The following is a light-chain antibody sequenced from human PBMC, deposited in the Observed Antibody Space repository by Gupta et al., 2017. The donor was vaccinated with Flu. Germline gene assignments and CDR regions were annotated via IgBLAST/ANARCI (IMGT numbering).Light chain of an antibody. CDR2: WAS. J-gene: IGKJ1*01. Sequence: DILVTPSPASLAVSLGERATINCKSSQSLLFSSNNRDYLTWYQHKPGQPPKLLIYWASTRASGVPDRFSGSGSGTDFSLIISNLKAEDVAVYYCQQYYSSPRTFGQGTRVEIK. V-gene: IGKV4-1*01. CDR1: QSLLFSSNNRDY. CDR3: QQYYSSPRT.